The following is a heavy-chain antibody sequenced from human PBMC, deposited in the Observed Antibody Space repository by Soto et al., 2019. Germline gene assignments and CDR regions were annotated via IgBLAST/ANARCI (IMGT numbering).Heavy chain of an antibody. V-gene: IGHV4-59*13. Sequence: SETLSLTCTVSGGSISSYYWSWIRQPPGKGLEWIGYFCYSVSTNYNPSLKSRVTISVDTSKNQFSLKLTSVTAADTAVYYCARGNRWFDPWGPGTLVTVSS. CDR2: FCYSVST. CDR1: GGSISSYY. J-gene: IGHJ5*02. CDR3: ARGNRWFDP.